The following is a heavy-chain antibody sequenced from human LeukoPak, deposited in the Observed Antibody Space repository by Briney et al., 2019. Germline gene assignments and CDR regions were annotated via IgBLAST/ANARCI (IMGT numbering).Heavy chain of an antibody. V-gene: IGHV1-24*01. CDR1: GDTLTELS. CDR2: FDPEDGET. J-gene: IGHJ4*02. Sequence: GASVKVSCKVSGDTLTELSMHWVRQAPGKGLEWMGGFDPEDGETIYAQKFQGRVTMTEDTSTDTAYMELSSLRSEDTAVYYCATTPYYYDSSGSGYYWGQGTLVTVSS. CDR3: ATTPYYYDSSGSGYY. D-gene: IGHD3-22*01.